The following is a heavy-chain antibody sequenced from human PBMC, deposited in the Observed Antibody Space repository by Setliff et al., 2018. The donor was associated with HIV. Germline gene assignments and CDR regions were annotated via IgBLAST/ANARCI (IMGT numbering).Heavy chain of an antibody. D-gene: IGHD3-9*01. CDR1: GGSISNRY. CDR3: ARLRYSVFDY. CDR2: IYTSGST. V-gene: IGHV4-4*09. J-gene: IGHJ4*01. Sequence: SETLSLTCTVSGGSISNRYWSWIRETPGKGLEWIGYIYTSGSTIYNPSLQSRVTISVDTSKNQFSLKLSSLTAADTAVYYCARLRYSVFDYWGHGTLVTVSS.